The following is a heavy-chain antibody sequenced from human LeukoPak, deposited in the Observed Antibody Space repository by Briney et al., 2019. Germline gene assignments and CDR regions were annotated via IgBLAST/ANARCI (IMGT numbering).Heavy chain of an antibody. V-gene: IGHV1-2*06. Sequence: GASVKVSCKASGHTFTSYDINWVRQAPGQGLEWMGRINPNSGGTNYAQKFQGRVTMTRDTSISTAYMELSRLRSDDTAVYYCARVEYVVPAAPFDYWGQGTLVTVSS. J-gene: IGHJ4*02. CDR3: ARVEYVVPAAPFDY. CDR1: GHTFTSYD. CDR2: INPNSGGT. D-gene: IGHD2-2*01.